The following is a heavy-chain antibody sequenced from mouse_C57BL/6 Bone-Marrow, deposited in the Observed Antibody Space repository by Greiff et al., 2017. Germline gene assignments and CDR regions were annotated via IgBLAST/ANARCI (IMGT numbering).Heavy chain of an antibody. J-gene: IGHJ3*01. Sequence: VQLQQSGAELVRPGSSVKMSCKTSGYTFTSYGINWVKQRPGQGLEWIGYIYTGNGYTEYNEKFKGKATLTSDTSSSTAYMQLSSLTSEDSAIXVFATGGGYYYGSSYSWFAYWGQGTLVTVSA. CDR2: IYTGNGYT. CDR3: ATGGGYYYGSSYSWFAY. V-gene: IGHV1-58*01. CDR1: GYTFTSYG. D-gene: IGHD1-1*01.